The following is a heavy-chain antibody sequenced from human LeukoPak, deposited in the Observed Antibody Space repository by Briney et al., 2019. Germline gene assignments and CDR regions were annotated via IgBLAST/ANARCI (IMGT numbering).Heavy chain of an antibody. CDR3: ARDVVVTSSPDAFDI. Sequence: SETLSLTCTVSGDSVTSGGYLWTWIRQHPGKGLDWIGYISNSGTTSYNPSLRSRVSISVDTSNNQFSLRLSSVTAADTAVYYCARDVVVTSSPDAFDIWGQGTMVAVSS. CDR1: GDSVTSGGYL. V-gene: IGHV4-31*03. D-gene: IGHD2-21*02. J-gene: IGHJ3*02. CDR2: ISNSGTT.